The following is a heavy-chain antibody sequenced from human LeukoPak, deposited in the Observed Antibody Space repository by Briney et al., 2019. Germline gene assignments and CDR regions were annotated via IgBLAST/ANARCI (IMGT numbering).Heavy chain of an antibody. V-gene: IGHV3-9*01. D-gene: IGHD6-19*01. J-gene: IGHJ4*02. CDR1: GFTFDDYA. CDR2: ISWNSGSI. Sequence: GGSLRLSCGALGFTFDDYAMPWVRQAPGKGLEWVSGISWNSGSIGYADSVKGRFTISRDNAKNSLYLQMNSLRVEDTALYYCAKGTGYSSGCFDYWGQGTLVTVSS. CDR3: AKGTGYSSGCFDY.